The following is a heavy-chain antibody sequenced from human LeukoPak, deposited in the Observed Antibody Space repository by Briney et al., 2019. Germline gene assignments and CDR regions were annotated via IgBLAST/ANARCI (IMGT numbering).Heavy chain of an antibody. CDR1: VYDFRNND. D-gene: IGHD6-19*01. Sequence: PGGPLRLSCGASVYDFRNNDKHWARQAPGKARVWVAFIRYDAANQYYADSVKGRFTISRDNSRNTLYLQMDSLRSEDTAIYHCAKDIAVSDSYFDYWGQGTLVTASS. CDR2: IRYDAANQ. V-gene: IGHV3-30*02. CDR3: AKDIAVSDSYFDY. J-gene: IGHJ4*02.